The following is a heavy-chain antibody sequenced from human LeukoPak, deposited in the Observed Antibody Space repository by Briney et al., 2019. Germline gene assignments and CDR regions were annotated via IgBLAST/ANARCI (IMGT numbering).Heavy chain of an antibody. CDR1: GFTFSNFW. V-gene: IGHV3-7*01. CDR2: IKPEGSEK. J-gene: IGHJ6*02. CDR3: TRNRGLDV. D-gene: IGHD6-25*01. Sequence: PGGSLRLSCAASGFTFSNFWMRWVRQAPGKGLEGVANIKPEGSEKYYVDSVTGRFTISRNNAKNSLYLQMNSLRAEDTAVYYCTRNRGLDVWGQGPTVTVSS.